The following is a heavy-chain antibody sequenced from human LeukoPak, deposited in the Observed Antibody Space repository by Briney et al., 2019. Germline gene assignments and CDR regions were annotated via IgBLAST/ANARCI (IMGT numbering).Heavy chain of an antibody. D-gene: IGHD5-24*01. V-gene: IGHV3-48*01. CDR3: AREDGYNFPFDF. CDR2: SRSSSSTI. Sequence: SRSSSSTIYYADSVKGRFTISRDNAKNSLYLQMNSLRAEDTAVYYCAREDGYNFPFDFWGQGTLVTVSS. J-gene: IGHJ4*02.